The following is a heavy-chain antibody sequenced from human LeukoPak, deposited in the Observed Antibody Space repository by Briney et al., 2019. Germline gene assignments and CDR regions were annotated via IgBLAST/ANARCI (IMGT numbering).Heavy chain of an antibody. Sequence: PGGSLRLSCAASGFTFSDYYMSWIRQAPGKGLEWVSYISSSSSYTNYADSVKGRFTISRDNAKNSLYLQMNSLRAEDTAVYYCARDGDIVVVPAAFEGYFDYWGQGTLVTVSS. CDR1: GFTFSDYY. V-gene: IGHV3-11*06. CDR2: ISSSSSYT. D-gene: IGHD2-2*01. CDR3: ARDGDIVVVPAAFEGYFDY. J-gene: IGHJ4*02.